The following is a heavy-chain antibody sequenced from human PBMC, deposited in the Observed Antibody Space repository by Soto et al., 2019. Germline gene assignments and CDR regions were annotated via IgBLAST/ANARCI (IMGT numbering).Heavy chain of an antibody. V-gene: IGHV3-30-3*01. D-gene: IGHD1-26*01. J-gene: IGHJ4*02. CDR2: ISYDGSNK. Sequence: QVQLVESGGGVVQPGRSLRLSCAASGFTFSSYAMHWVRQAPGKGLEWVAVISYDGSNKYYADSVKGRFTISRDNSKNTLYLQMNSLRAEDTAVYYCAREKKGSYFIYYFDYWRQGTLVTVSS. CDR3: AREKKGSYFIYYFDY. CDR1: GFTFSSYA.